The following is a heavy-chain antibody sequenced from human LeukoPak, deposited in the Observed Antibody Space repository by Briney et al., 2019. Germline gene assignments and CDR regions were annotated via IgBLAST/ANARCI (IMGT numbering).Heavy chain of an antibody. CDR3: AKDLETYYYDSSGPSY. J-gene: IGHJ4*02. D-gene: IGHD3-22*01. V-gene: IGHV3-30*18. CDR2: ISYDGSNK. CDR1: GFTFSSYG. Sequence: GRSLRLSCAASGFTFSSYGMHWVRQAPGKGLERVAVISYDGSNKYYADSVKGRFTISRDNSKNTLYLQMNSLRAEDTAVYYCAKDLETYYYDSSGPSYWGQGTLVTVSS.